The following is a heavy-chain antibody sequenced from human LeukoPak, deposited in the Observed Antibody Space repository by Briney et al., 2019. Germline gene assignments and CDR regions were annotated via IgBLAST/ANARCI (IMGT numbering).Heavy chain of an antibody. CDR3: ARLSGYSSSWVDY. Sequence: GGSLRLSCATSGFTFSSSSMNWVRQAPGEGLEWVAYIKQDGTKEYYVDSVKGRFTISRDNAKNSLYLQMNSLRAEDTAVYYCARLSGYSSSWVDYWGQGTLVTVSS. CDR1: GFTFSSSS. J-gene: IGHJ4*02. V-gene: IGHV3-7*05. D-gene: IGHD6-13*01. CDR2: IKQDGTKE.